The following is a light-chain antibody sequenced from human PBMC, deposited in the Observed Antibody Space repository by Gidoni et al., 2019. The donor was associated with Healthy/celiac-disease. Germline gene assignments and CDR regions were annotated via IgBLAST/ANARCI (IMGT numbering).Light chain of an antibody. J-gene: IGKJ1*01. CDR3: QPSYRTPRT. CDR1: QSISSY. Sequence: DIQMPQAPSSLSASVGHRVTIACRASQSISSYFNCYHHNPGKRPKLLIYAASSLQTGVPSRSSGSGSGTDFTLTISSLQPEDVGTYYWQPSYRTPRTFGQGTKVEIK. CDR2: AAS. V-gene: IGKV1-39*01.